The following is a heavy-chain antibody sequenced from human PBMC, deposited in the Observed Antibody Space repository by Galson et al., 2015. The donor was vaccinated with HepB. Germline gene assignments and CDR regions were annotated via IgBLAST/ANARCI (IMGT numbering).Heavy chain of an antibody. CDR2: IKPDGSEK. Sequence: SLRLSCAASGFTFSSYWMSWVRQAPGKGLEWMANIKPDGSEKFYVDSVKGRFSISRDNAKNSLYLQMNSLRAEDTAVYYCARDHFYSGYDWGDYWGQGTLVTVSS. V-gene: IGHV3-7*01. CDR1: GFTFSSYW. CDR3: ARDHFYSGYDWGDY. D-gene: IGHD5-12*01. J-gene: IGHJ4*02.